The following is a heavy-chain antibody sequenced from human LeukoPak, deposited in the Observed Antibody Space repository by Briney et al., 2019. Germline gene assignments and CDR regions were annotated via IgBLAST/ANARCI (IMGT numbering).Heavy chain of an antibody. CDR3: ARGDYCHGMDV. CDR2: SIPILGIA. J-gene: IGHJ6*02. V-gene: IGHV1-69*04. Sequence: SVKVSCKASGGTFSSYASSWVRQAPGQGLEWMGRSIPILGIANYAQKFQGRVTITADKSTSTAYMALSSLRSEDTAVYYCARGDYCHGMDVWGQGTTVTVSS. CDR1: GGTFSSYA.